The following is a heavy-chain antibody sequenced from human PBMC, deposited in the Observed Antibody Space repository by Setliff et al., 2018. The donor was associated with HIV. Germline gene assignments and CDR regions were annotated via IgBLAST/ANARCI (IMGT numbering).Heavy chain of an antibody. Sequence: SETLSLTCTVSGGSTRTSGYYWGWIRQPPGKGREWIGSMYSSGSTYYNPSLKSRVSISVDTSKNQFSLKLRSVTAADTAVYYCATSAESGFGIHWGVFNIWGQGTRVTVSS. CDR3: ATSAESGFGIHWGVFNI. CDR2: MYSSGST. V-gene: IGHV4-39*01. D-gene: IGHD3-10*01. CDR1: GGSTRTSGYY. J-gene: IGHJ3*02.